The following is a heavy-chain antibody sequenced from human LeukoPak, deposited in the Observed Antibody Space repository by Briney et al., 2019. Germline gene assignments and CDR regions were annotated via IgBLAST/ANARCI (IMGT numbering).Heavy chain of an antibody. CDR3: ARSMSGSREL. D-gene: IGHD1-26*01. J-gene: IGHJ4*02. CDR2: IWYDGNNK. V-gene: IGHV3-33*01. Sequence: GGSLRLSCAASGFTFNKYGMHWVRQAPGKGLEWVASIWYDGNNKYYGDSVKGRFTISRDNAKNTLYLQMNSLSAEDTAMYYCARSMSGSRELWGQGTLVTVSP. CDR1: GFTFNKYG.